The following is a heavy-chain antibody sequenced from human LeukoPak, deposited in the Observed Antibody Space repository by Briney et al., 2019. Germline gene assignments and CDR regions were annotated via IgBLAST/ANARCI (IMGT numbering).Heavy chain of an antibody. Sequence: SQTLSLTCAISGGSVSRNWIRQSPSRGLEWLGRTYYRSKWYNDYAVSVKSRITINPDTSKNQFSLQLNSVTPEDTAVYYCARNLHTDFDYWGQGTLVTVSS. D-gene: IGHD5-18*01. V-gene: IGHV6-1*01. CDR3: ARNLHTDFDY. J-gene: IGHJ4*02. CDR2: TYYRSKWYN. CDR1: GGSVS.